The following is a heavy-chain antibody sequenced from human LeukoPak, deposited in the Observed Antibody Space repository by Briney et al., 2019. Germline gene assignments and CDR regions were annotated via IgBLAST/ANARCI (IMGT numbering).Heavy chain of an antibody. D-gene: IGHD3-10*01. Sequence: SETLSLTCAVSGESFSGYYWSWIRQPPGQGLEWIGEINHSGSANYNPSLKRGGTISVDATTIKSSLMVSCVTAADTAVYYCAGNYYGSGSYYSEDRYWGQGTLVTVSS. V-gene: IGHV4-34*01. CDR2: INHSGSA. CDR3: AGNYYGSGSYYSEDRY. CDR1: GESFSGYY. J-gene: IGHJ4*02.